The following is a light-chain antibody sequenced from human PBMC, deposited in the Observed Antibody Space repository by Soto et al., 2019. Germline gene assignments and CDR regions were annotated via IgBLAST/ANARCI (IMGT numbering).Light chain of an antibody. J-gene: IGKJ2*01. Sequence: DIQMTQSPSTLSASVGDRVTITCRASQSISSWLAWYQQKPGKAPKLLIYDASSLESGVPPRFSGSGSGTEFTLTISSLQPDDFATYYCQQYQGTFGQGTKLEIK. CDR3: QQYQGT. CDR2: DAS. V-gene: IGKV1-5*01. CDR1: QSISSW.